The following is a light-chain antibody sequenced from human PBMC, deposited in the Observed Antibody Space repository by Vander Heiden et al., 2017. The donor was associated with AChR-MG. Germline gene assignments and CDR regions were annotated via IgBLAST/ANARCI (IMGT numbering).Light chain of an antibody. V-gene: IGLV1-40*01. CDR2: GNS. CDR3: QSYDSSLSGSEV. CDR1: SSNIGAGYD. J-gene: IGLJ2*01. Sequence: QSVLTHPPSVSGAPGQRVTISCTGSSSNIGAGYDVHGYQQLPGTAPNLLSYGNSNRPSGVPDRFAGSKSGTSASLAITGLQAEDEADYYCQSYDSSLSGSEVFGGGTKLTVL.